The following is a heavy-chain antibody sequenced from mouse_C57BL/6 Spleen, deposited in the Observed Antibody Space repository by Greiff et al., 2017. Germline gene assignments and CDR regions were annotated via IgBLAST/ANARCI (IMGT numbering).Heavy chain of an antibody. CDR2: IYPGDGDT. Sequence: VQLQQSGPELVKPGASVKISCKASGYAFSSSWMNWVKQRPGKGLEWIGRIYPGDGDTNYNGKFKGKATLTADKSSSTAYMQLSSLTSEDSAVYFCARGDYSSHWGQGTTLTVSS. J-gene: IGHJ2*01. V-gene: IGHV1-82*01. CDR3: ARGDYSSH. CDR1: GYAFSSSW. D-gene: IGHD2-5*01.